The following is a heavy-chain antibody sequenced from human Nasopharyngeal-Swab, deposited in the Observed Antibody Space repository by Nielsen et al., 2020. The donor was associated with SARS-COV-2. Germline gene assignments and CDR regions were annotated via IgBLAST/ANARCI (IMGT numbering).Heavy chain of an antibody. CDR2: TYYRSKWYN. J-gene: IGHJ3*02. V-gene: IGHV6-1*01. D-gene: IGHD3-16*01. Sequence: WIRQSPSRGLEWLGRTYYRSKWYNDYAVSVKSRITINPDTSKNQFSLQLNSVTPEDTAVYYCTREGGLGDPDAFDIWGQGTTVTVSS. CDR3: TREGGLGDPDAFDI.